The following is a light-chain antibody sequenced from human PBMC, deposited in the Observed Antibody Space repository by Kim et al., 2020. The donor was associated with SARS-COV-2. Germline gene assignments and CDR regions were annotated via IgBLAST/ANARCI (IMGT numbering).Light chain of an antibody. CDR3: QSYNNDNHWV. CDR1: SGNIARNY. Sequence: NFMLTQPHSLSESPGKTVTISCTRSSGNIARNYVQWYQQRPGGAPVTLIYLDDRRPSGVPDRFSGSIDSSSNSASLTITGLQTEDEADYYCQSYNNDNHWVFGGGTKVTVL. J-gene: IGLJ3*02. CDR2: LDD. V-gene: IGLV6-57*04.